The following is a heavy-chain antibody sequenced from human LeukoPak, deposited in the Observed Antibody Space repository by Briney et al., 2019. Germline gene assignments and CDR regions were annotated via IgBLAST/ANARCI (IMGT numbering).Heavy chain of an antibody. CDR1: GGTFSSYA. Sequence: GASVKVSCKASGGTFSSYAISWVRQAPGQGLEWMGGIIPIFGTANYAQKFQGRVTITADESTSTAYMELSSLRSEDTAVYYCAGDGFGCSGGSCYFPYYYGMDVWGQGTTVTVSS. D-gene: IGHD2-15*01. V-gene: IGHV1-69*01. CDR2: IIPIFGTA. J-gene: IGHJ6*02. CDR3: AGDGFGCSGGSCYFPYYYGMDV.